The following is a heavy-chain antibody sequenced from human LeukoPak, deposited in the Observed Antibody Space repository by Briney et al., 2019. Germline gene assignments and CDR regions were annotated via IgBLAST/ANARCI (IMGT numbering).Heavy chain of an antibody. CDR2: IRYDGSNK. CDR1: GFTFSSYG. V-gene: IGHV3-30*02. CDR3: ARAARRDGYFDY. Sequence: GGSLRLSCAASGFTFSSYGMHWVRQAPGKGLEWVAFIRYDGSNKYYADSVKGRFTISRDNSKNTLYLQMNSLRAEDTAVYYCARAARRDGYFDYWGQGTLVTVSS. J-gene: IGHJ4*02. D-gene: IGHD6-6*01.